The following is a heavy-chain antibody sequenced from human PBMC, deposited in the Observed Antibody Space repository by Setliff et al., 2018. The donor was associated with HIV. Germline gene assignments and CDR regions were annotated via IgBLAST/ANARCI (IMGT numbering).Heavy chain of an antibody. D-gene: IGHD5-18*01. CDR3: ARGDTAMEYYFDY. Sequence: ASVKVSCKASGYSFTSYAMNWVRQAPGQGLEWMGWINTDTGNPTYAQGFTGRFVFSLDTPVSTAYLQITSLKAEDTAVYYCARGDTAMEYYFDYWGQGTLVTVSS. V-gene: IGHV7-4-1*02. J-gene: IGHJ4*02. CDR1: GYSFTSYA. CDR2: INTDTGNP.